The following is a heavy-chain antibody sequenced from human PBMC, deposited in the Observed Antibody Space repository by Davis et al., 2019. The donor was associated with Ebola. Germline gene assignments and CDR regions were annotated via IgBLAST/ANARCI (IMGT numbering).Heavy chain of an antibody. V-gene: IGHV1-18*01. J-gene: IGHJ3*02. CDR1: GYTFSNYG. Sequence: AASVKVSCKASGYTFSNYGISWVRQAPGQGLEWMGWISGYEDNTNYAPRFQGRVTVTRDTSTTTVYMDLSSLRSEDTALYYCTTPGGQDSGYDVFDIWGQGTMVTVSS. D-gene: IGHD5-12*01. CDR3: TTPGGQDSGYDVFDI. CDR2: ISGYEDNT.